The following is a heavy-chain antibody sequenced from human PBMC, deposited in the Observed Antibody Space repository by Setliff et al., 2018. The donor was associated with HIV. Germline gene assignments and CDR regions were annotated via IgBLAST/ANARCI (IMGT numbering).Heavy chain of an antibody. J-gene: IGHJ4*02. Sequence: SETLSLTCAVSGVSFSGYYWSWIRQPPGKGLEWIGEINHSGSTDFNPSLKSRVTLSIDTSKNQFSLKLNSVTAADTAIYYCAQHAMYSTTSHFDNWGQGSLVTVSS. D-gene: IGHD6-13*01. CDR2: INHSGST. CDR3: AQHAMYSTTSHFDN. V-gene: IGHV4-34*01. CDR1: GVSFSGYY.